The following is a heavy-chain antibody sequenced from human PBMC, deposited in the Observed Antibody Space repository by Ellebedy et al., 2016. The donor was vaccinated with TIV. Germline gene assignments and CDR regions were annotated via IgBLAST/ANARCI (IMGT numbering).Heavy chain of an antibody. J-gene: IGHJ6*01. CDR2: ISTSNGNT. CDR1: GYIFHSYG. D-gene: IGHD3-10*01. Sequence: AASVKVSCKASGYIFHSYGISWVRQAPGPGLERMGWISTSNGNTRYAQNLQGRVTMTTDTSTTTAYMELRSLRSDDTAVYYCATQRITMGRFYYGMDVWGQGTTVTVSS. V-gene: IGHV1-18*04. CDR3: ATQRITMGRFYYGMDV.